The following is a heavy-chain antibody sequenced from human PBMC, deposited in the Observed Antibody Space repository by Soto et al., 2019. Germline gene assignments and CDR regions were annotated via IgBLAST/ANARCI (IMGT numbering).Heavy chain of an antibody. Sequence: PSETLSLTCTVSGGSISSYYWSWIRQPPGKGLEWIGYIYYSGSTNYNPSLKSRVTISVDTSKNQFSLKLSSVTAADTAVYYCARAKGGSSGGYYSYGMDVWGQGTTVTVSS. J-gene: IGHJ6*02. CDR1: GGSISSYY. CDR2: IYYSGST. V-gene: IGHV4-59*01. CDR3: ARAKGGSSGGYYSYGMDV. D-gene: IGHD6-6*01.